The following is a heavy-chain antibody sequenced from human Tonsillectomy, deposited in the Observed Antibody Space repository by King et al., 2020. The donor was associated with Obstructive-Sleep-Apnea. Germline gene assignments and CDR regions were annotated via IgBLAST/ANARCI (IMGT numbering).Heavy chain of an antibody. CDR2: INPSRGAT. Sequence: VQLVESGAEVRKPGASVKLSCKASGYTFINYDMHWVRQAPGQGLEWVGTINPSRGATSYAQKFQGRVTVTRETSPGTVYMGLSSLRSEDTALYYCARVRYCSAGSCYSEADYWGQGTLLTVSS. D-gene: IGHD2-15*01. J-gene: IGHJ4*02. CDR3: ARVRYCSAGSCYSEADY. CDR1: GYTFINYD. V-gene: IGHV1-46*03.